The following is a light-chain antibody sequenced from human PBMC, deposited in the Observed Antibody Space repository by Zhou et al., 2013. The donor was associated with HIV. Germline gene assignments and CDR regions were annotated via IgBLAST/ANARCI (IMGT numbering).Light chain of an antibody. CDR2: DAS. CDR3: QQRSNWRDT. CDR1: QSVSSSY. V-gene: IGKV3D-20*02. Sequence: EIVLTQSPGTLSLSPGERATLSCRASQSVSSSYLAWYQQKPGQAPRLLIYDASNRATGIPARFSGSGSGTDFTLTISSLEPEDFAIYYCQQRSNWRDTFGQGTRL. J-gene: IGKJ5*01.